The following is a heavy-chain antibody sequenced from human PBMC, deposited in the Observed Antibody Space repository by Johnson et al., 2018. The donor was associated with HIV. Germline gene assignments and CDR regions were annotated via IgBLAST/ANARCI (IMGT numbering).Heavy chain of an antibody. J-gene: IGHJ3*02. D-gene: IGHD2-15*01. Sequence: QVQLVESGGGVVQPGRSLRLSCAASGFTFSSYAMHWVRQAPGKGLEWVAVISYDGSNKYYADSVKGRFTISRDNSKNTLYLQMNSLRAEDMAVYYCAKEQLLRAFDIWGQGTMVTVSS. CDR2: ISYDGSNK. V-gene: IGHV3-30-3*01. CDR1: GFTFSSYA. CDR3: AKEQLLRAFDI.